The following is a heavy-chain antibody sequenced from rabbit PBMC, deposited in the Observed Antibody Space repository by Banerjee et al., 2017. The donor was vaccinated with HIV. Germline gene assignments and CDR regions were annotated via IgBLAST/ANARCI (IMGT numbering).Heavy chain of an antibody. Sequence: QEQLRESGGGLVQPGGTLKLSCTASGIDFSLYYMSWVRQAPGEGLEWIGCIYADNSGTTHYASWAKGRFTISKTSSTTVTLQMTSLTAADTATYWCARRNAGNADYNLWGQGTLVTVS. V-gene: IGHV1S45*01. D-gene: IGHD4-2*01. CDR1: GIDFSLYYM. CDR3: ARRNAGNADYNL. J-gene: IGHJ4*01. CDR2: IYADNSGTT.